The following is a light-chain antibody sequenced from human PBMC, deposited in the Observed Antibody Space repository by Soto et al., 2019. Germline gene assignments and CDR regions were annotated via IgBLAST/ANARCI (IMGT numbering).Light chain of an antibody. CDR2: GAS. Sequence: EIVMTQSPATLSVSPGDGSTLSCRTSRNVSSNLAWYQQKPGQAPRLLIYGASTRATGIPARFSGSGSGTEFTLTISTLQSEDFAVYYCQQYNNWLSTFGGGTKVEIK. CDR1: RNVSSN. CDR3: QQYNNWLST. J-gene: IGKJ4*01. V-gene: IGKV3-15*01.